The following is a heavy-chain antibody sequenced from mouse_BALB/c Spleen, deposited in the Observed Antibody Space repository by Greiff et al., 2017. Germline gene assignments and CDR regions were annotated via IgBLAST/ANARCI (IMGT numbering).Heavy chain of an antibody. CDR1: GFTFSSYA. D-gene: IGHD3-3*01. CDR2: ISSGGST. Sequence: DVMLVESGGGLVKPGGSLKLSCAASGFTFSSYAMSWVRQTPEKRLEWVASISSGGSTYYPDSVKGRFTISRDNARNILYLQMSSLRSEDTAMYYCAREGPYRDWFAYWGQGTLVTVSA. CDR3: AREGPYRDWFAY. J-gene: IGHJ3*01. V-gene: IGHV5-6-5*01.